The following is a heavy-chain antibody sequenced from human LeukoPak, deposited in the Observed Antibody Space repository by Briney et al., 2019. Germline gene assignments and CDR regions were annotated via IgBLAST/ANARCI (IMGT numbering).Heavy chain of an antibody. Sequence: GGSLRLSCAASGFTLSDSGIHWVRQASGKGLQWVGRIRSRGNNYATAYAASVKGRFTISRDDSESTAYLQMNSMKNEDSAVYFCTRLLEMPTVTESFDIWGRGTMITVSS. V-gene: IGHV3-73*01. D-gene: IGHD5-24*01. J-gene: IGHJ3*02. CDR1: GFTLSDSG. CDR2: IRSRGNNYAT. CDR3: TRLLEMPTVTESFDI.